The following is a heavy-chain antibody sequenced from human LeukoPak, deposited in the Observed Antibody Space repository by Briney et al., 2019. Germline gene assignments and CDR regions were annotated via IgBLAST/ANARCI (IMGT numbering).Heavy chain of an antibody. CDR1: GFTFSSYG. V-gene: IGHV3-30*18. J-gene: IGHJ6*02. Sequence: GGSLRLSCAASGFTFSSYGMHWVRQAPGKGLEWVAVLSYDGSNEYYADPVKGRFTISRDNSKNTVYLQMNSVRAEDTAVYYCAKDHYGDFFRGMDVWGQGTTVTVSS. D-gene: IGHD4-17*01. CDR3: AKDHYGDFFRGMDV. CDR2: LSYDGSNE.